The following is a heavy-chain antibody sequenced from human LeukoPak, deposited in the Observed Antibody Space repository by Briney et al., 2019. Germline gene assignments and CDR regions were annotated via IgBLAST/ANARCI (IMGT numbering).Heavy chain of an antibody. CDR3: ARAGYCSSTSCFSDWFDP. CDR1: GGSINSGTYH. J-gene: IGHJ5*02. D-gene: IGHD2-2*03. CDR2: IYYSRST. V-gene: IGHV4-30-4*01. Sequence: SQTLSLTCTVSGGSINSGTYHWSWIRQPPGKGLEWIGYIYYSRSTYYNPSLKSRVTISVDTSKNQFSLKLSSVTAADTAVYYCARAGYCSSTSCFSDWFDPWGQGTLVTVSS.